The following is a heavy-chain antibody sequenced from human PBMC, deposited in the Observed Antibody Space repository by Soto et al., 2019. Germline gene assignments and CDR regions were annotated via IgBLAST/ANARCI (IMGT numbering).Heavy chain of an antibody. J-gene: IGHJ6*02. CDR2: IYYSGST. CDR3: ARDRVGLRYFDWFPKAVMDV. V-gene: IGHV4-30-4*08. Sequence: SETLSLTCAVSGGSISSGGYSWSWIRQPPGKGLEWIGYIYYSGSTYYNPSLKSRVTISVDTSKNQFSLKLSSVTAADTAVYYCARDRVGLRYFDWFPKAVMDVWGQGTTVTVSS. D-gene: IGHD3-9*01. CDR1: GGSISSGGYS.